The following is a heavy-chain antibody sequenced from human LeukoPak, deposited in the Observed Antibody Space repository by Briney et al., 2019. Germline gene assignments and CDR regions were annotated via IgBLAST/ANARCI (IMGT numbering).Heavy chain of an antibody. V-gene: IGHV6-1*01. D-gene: IGHD5-12*01. CDR1: GDSVSSNSAA. Sequence: QTLSLTCAISGDSVSSNSAAWNWIRQSPSRGLEWLGRTYYRSKWYNDYAVSVKSRITINPDTSKNQFSLQLNSVTPEDTAVYYCARAKTPQWLNGMDVWGQGTTVTVSS. CDR2: TYYRSKWYN. CDR3: ARAKTPQWLNGMDV. J-gene: IGHJ6*02.